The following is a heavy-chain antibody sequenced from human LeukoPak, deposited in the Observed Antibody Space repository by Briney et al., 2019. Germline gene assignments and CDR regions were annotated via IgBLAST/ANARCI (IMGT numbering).Heavy chain of an antibody. V-gene: IGHV6-1*01. CDR1: GDSVSSKNGA. Sequence: SQTLSLTCVVSGDSVSSKNGAWNWIRQSPSRGLEWLGRTYYRSKWDNDYAESMEGRITISQDTSKNQYSLHLNSVTPADTAVYYCARDFGTTGWHTFDYWGQGTLVTVSS. CDR2: TYYRSKWDN. D-gene: IGHD6-19*01. J-gene: IGHJ4*02. CDR3: ARDFGTTGWHTFDY.